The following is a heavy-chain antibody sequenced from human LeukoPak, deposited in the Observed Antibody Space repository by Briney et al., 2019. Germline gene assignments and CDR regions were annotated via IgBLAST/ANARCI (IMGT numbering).Heavy chain of an antibody. J-gene: IGHJ3*02. D-gene: IGHD3-22*01. Sequence: PSETLSLTCTVSGGSISSYYWSWIRQPPGKGLEWLGYIYYSGSTNYNPSLKSRVTISVDTSKNQFSLKLSSVTAADTAVYYCARDHVYYDSSGYHDRDAFDIWGQGTMVTVSS. CDR1: GGSISSYY. V-gene: IGHV4-59*01. CDR2: IYYSGST. CDR3: ARDHVYYDSSGYHDRDAFDI.